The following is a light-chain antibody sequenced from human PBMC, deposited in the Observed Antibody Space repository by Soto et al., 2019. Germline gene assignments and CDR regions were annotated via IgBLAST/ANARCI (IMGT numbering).Light chain of an antibody. CDR3: KKDYSYPPT. Sequence: DIKMTPSPSTLSASVGDRVTITCRASQSISSWLAWYQQKPGKANKLLIYDASSLESGVPSRFSGSGSGTEFTLTITSLQPDEFATYYCKKDYSYPPTVGKGTKVDIK. V-gene: IGKV1-5*01. J-gene: IGKJ1*01. CDR2: DAS. CDR1: QSISSW.